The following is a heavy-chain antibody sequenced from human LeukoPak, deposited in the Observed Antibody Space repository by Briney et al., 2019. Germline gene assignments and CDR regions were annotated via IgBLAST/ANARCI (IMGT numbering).Heavy chain of an antibody. D-gene: IGHD5-12*01. V-gene: IGHV4-59*01. J-gene: IGHJ6*02. CDR1: GGSISTFY. CDR3: AREKGSGYGYGMDV. Sequence: SLTLSLTCTVSGGSISTFYWSWIRQPPGKGLEWIGWIYYSGSTKYNPSLKSRVTISLDTSKNQFSLQLSSVTAADTAVYYCAREKGSGYGYGMDVWGQGTTVTVSS. CDR2: IYYSGST.